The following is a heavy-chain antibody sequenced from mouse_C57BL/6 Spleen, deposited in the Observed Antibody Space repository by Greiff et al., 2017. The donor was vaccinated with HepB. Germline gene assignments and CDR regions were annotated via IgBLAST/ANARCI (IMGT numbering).Heavy chain of an antibody. CDR3: ARENGNYGDYAMDY. CDR1: GFSLTSYA. D-gene: IGHD2-1*01. Sequence: VKLQESGPGLVAPSQSLSITCTVSGFSLTSYAISWVRQPPGKGLEWLGVIWTGGGTNYNSALKSRLSISKDNSKSQVFLKMNSLQTDDTARYYCARENGNYGDYAMDYWGQGTSVTVSS. CDR2: IWTGGGT. V-gene: IGHV2-9-1*01. J-gene: IGHJ4*01.